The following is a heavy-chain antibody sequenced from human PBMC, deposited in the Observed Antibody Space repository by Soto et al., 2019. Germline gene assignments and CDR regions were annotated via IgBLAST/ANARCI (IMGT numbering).Heavy chain of an antibody. D-gene: IGHD2-15*01. V-gene: IGHV3-33*01. CDR2: IWYDGSNK. Sequence: GESLKISCAASGFTFSSYGMHWVRQAPGKGLEWVAVIWYDGSNKYYADSVKGRFTISRDNSKNTLYLQMNSLSAEDTAVYYCARVAEGGGSTNTGLDAFDIWGQGTMVTVSS. J-gene: IGHJ3*02. CDR3: ARVAEGGGSTNTGLDAFDI. CDR1: GFTFSSYG.